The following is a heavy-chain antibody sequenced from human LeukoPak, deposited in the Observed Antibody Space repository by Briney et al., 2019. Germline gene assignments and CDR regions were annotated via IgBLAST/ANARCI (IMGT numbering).Heavy chain of an antibody. J-gene: IGHJ4*02. CDR2: ISGSGSST. CDR1: GFTFSSYA. D-gene: IGHD6-13*01. CDR3: VKGRISEDGLDF. Sequence: GGSLRLSCSASGFTFSSYAMTWVRQAPGKGLEWLSAISGSGSSTYYADSVKGRFTISRDNSKNMLYLQMNSLRAEDTAVYYCVKGRISEDGLDFWGQGTLVTVSS. V-gene: IGHV3-23*01.